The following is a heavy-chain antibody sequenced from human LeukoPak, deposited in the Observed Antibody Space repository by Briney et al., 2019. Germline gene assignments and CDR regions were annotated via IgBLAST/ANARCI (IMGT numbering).Heavy chain of an antibody. D-gene: IGHD3-16*01. J-gene: IGHJ4*02. CDR1: GYSISGGCY. V-gene: IGHV4-38-2*02. CDR2: IYHSGST. Sequence: QPSETLSLTCAVSGYSISGGCYWGWIRQPPGKGLEWIGSIYHSGSTYYNPSLKSRVTISVDTSKNQFSLKLSSVTAADTAVYYCAREKFNYDLLHYFDYWGQGTLVTVSS. CDR3: AREKFNYDLLHYFDY.